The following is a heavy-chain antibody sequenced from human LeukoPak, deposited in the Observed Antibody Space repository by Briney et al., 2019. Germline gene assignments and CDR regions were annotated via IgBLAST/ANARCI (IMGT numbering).Heavy chain of an antibody. CDR2: ISGSGGST. CDR3: AKGLRTLLYGDLRGWFDP. J-gene: IGHJ5*02. CDR1: GFTSSSYA. D-gene: IGHD4-17*01. Sequence: GSLRLSCAASGFTSSSYAMSWVRQAPGKGLEWVSAISGSGGSTYYADSVKGRFTISRDNSKNTLYLQMNSLRAEDTAVYYCAKGLRTLLYGDLRGWFDPWGQGTLVTVSS. V-gene: IGHV3-23*01.